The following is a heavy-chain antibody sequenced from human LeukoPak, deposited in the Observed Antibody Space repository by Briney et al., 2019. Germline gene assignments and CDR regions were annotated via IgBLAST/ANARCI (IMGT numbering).Heavy chain of an antibody. Sequence: ASVKVSCKASGYTFTRYAMNWVRQAPGQGLEWMGWINPNSGGTNYAQKFQGRVTMTRDTSISTAYMELSRLRSDDTAVYYCARGGLYYYGSGSYYQGNWFDPWGQGTLVTVSS. J-gene: IGHJ5*02. V-gene: IGHV1-2*02. D-gene: IGHD3-10*01. CDR1: GYTFTRYA. CDR2: INPNSGGT. CDR3: ARGGLYYYGSGSYYQGNWFDP.